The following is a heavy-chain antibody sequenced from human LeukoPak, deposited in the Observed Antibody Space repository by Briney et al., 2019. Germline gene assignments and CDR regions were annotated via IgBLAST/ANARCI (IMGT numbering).Heavy chain of an antibody. J-gene: IGHJ6*02. CDR1: GGSISSYY. Sequence: PSETLSLTCTVSGGSISSYYWSWIRQPPGKGLEWIGYIYYSGSTNYNPSLKSRVTISVDTSKNQFSLKLSSVTAADAAVYYCARDRGYGSGSYYTPYYYYYGMDVWGQGTTVTVSS. CDR2: IYYSGST. V-gene: IGHV4-59*01. D-gene: IGHD3-10*01. CDR3: ARDRGYGSGSYYTPYYYYYGMDV.